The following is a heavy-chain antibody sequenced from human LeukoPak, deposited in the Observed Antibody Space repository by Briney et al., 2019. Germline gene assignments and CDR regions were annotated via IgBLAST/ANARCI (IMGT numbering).Heavy chain of an antibody. Sequence: PGGSLRFSCAASGFTFSSYSMNWVRQAPGKGLEWVSYISSSSSTIYYADSVKGRFTISRDNAKNSLYLQMNSLRAEDTAVYYCARGHGDYGFDYWGQGTLVTVSS. CDR1: GFTFSSYS. CDR3: ARGHGDYGFDY. J-gene: IGHJ4*02. CDR2: ISSSSSTI. V-gene: IGHV3-48*01. D-gene: IGHD4-17*01.